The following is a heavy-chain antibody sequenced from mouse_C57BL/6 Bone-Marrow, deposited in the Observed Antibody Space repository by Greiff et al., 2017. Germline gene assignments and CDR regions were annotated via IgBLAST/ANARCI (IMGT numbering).Heavy chain of an antibody. D-gene: IGHD2-13*01. J-gene: IGHJ2*01. V-gene: IGHV5-2*01. CDR2: ITSYGGST. CDR3: ARHVMVSPFDY. Sequence: EVKLMESGGGLVQPGESLKLSCESNEYEFPSHDMSWVRKTPGKRLELVAAITSYGGSTYYPDTMERRFIISRDNHTKTLYLQMSSLRSEDTAVDYCARHVMVSPFDYWGQGTTLTVSS. CDR1: EYEFPSHD.